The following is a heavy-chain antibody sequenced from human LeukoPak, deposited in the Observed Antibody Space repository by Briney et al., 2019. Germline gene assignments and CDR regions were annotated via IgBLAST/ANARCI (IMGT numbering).Heavy chain of an antibody. Sequence: SETLSLTCAVSGGSIINYFWGWIRQPPGKGLEFIGYISDSGNTNYSPSLKSRLTISMDTSKNQFSLRLGSLSAADTAVYYCARRTALKNAFDLWGQGTMVTVSS. V-gene: IGHV4-59*08. CDR3: ARRTALKNAFDL. CDR2: ISDSGNT. CDR1: GGSIINYF. J-gene: IGHJ3*01.